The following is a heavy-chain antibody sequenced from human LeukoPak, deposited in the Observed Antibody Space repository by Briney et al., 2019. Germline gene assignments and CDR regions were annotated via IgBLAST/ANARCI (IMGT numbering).Heavy chain of an antibody. V-gene: IGHV4-59*01. Sequence: SETLSLTCTVSGGSISSYYWSWIRQPPGKGLEWIGYIYYSGSTNYNPSLKSRVTISVDTSKNQFSLKLSSVTAADTAVYYCAREGQEQQLVRGRWFDPWGQGTLVTVSS. CDR2: IYYSGST. J-gene: IGHJ5*02. CDR1: GGSISSYY. D-gene: IGHD6-13*01. CDR3: AREGQEQQLVRGRWFDP.